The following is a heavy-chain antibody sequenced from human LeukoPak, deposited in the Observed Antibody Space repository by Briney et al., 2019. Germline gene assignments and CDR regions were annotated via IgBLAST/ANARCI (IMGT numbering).Heavy chain of an antibody. J-gene: IGHJ4*02. CDR1: GYTLTELS. CDR3: ARSCSSTSCHFDY. Sequence: ASVKVSCKVSGYTLTELSMHWVRQAPGKGLEWMGGFDPEDGETIYAQKFQGRVTITADKSTSTAYMELSSLRSEDTAVYYCARSCSSTSCHFDYWGQGTLVTVSS. D-gene: IGHD2-2*01. CDR2: FDPEDGET. V-gene: IGHV1-24*01.